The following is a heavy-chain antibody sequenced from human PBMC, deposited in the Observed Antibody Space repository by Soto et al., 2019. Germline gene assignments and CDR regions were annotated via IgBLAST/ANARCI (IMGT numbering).Heavy chain of an antibody. CDR2: INAGNGNT. J-gene: IGHJ4*02. D-gene: IGHD3-22*01. CDR3: ARGRQYYYDSSGYLREVDY. V-gene: IGHV1-3*01. CDR1: GYTFTSYA. Sequence: GASVKVSCKASGYTFTSYAMHWVRQAPGQRLEWMGWINAGNGNTKYSQKFQGRVTITRDTSASTAYMELSSLRSEDTAVYYCARGRQYYYDSSGYLREVDYWGQGTLVTVSS.